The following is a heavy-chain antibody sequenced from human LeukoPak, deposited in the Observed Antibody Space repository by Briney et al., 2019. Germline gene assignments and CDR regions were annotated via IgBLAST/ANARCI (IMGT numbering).Heavy chain of an antibody. CDR1: GGSFSGYY. J-gene: IGHJ5*02. CDR3: ARGGRYYGSGSLILNWFDP. D-gene: IGHD3-10*01. V-gene: IGHV4-34*01. CDR2: INHSGST. Sequence: TSETLSLTCAVYGGSFSGYYWSWIRQPPGKGLEWIGEINHSGSTNYNPSLKSRVTISVDTSKNRFSLKLSSVTAADTAVYYCARGGRYYGSGSLILNWFDPWGQGTLVTVSS.